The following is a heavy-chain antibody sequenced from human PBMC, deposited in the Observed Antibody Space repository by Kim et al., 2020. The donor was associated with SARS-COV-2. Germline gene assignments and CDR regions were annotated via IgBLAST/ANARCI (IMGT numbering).Heavy chain of an antibody. J-gene: IGHJ5*02. V-gene: IGHV4-59*13. Sequence: SETLSLTCTVSGGSISNYYWSWIRQPPGKGLEWIGYIYYSGSTNYNPSLKSRVTISVDTSKNQFSLKLSSVTAADTGVYYCARAPRYFVSGSFYHGWFDP. CDR2: IYYSGST. D-gene: IGHD3-10*01. CDR3: ARAPRYFVSGSFYHGWFDP. CDR1: GGSISNYY.